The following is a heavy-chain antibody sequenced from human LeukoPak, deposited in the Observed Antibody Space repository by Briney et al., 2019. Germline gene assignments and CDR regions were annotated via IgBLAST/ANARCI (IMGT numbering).Heavy chain of an antibody. CDR3: ATRGYIGAVIVDY. CDR1: GYSFTTYW. V-gene: IGHV5-51*01. J-gene: IGHJ4*02. CDR2: IYPGDSDI. D-gene: IGHD3-16*01. Sequence: GESLKISCTGSGYSFTTYWIGWVRQMPGKGLEWMGIIYPGDSDIRYSPSFQGQVTISADKSISTAYLQWSSLKASDTAMYYCATRGYIGAVIVDYWGQGTLVTVSS.